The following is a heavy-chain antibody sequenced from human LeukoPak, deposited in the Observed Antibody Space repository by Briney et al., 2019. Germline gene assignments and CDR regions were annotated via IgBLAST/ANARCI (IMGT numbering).Heavy chain of an antibody. J-gene: IGHJ4*02. V-gene: IGHV3-23*01. D-gene: IGHD3-9*01. CDR2: ISGSGGST. CDR3: AKEGSAHYDTLTGSLC. CDR1: GFTFSSYA. Sequence: GGSLRLSCAASGFTFSSYAMSWVRQAPGKGLEWVSAISGSGGSTYYADSVKGRFTISRDNSKNTLYLQMNSLRAEDTAVYYCAKEGSAHYDTLTGSLCWGQGTLVTVSS.